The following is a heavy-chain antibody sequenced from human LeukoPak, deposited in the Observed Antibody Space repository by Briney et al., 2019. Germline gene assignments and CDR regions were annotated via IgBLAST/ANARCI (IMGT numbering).Heavy chain of an antibody. J-gene: IGHJ4*02. CDR3: ARDIRSGWYYFDY. CDR2: IIPSGGST. D-gene: IGHD6-19*01. V-gene: IGHV1-46*01. CDR1: GYTFINYN. Sequence: ASVKVSCKASGYTFINYNIHWVRQAPGQGLEWMGIIIPSGGSTIYAQKFRCRVTMTRDTSTSTVYMELSSLRPEDTAVYYCARDIRSGWYYFDYWGQGTLVTVSS.